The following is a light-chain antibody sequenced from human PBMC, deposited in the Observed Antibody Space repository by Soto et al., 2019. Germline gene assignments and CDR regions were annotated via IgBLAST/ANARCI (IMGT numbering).Light chain of an antibody. CDR3: QTWGTGIYV. J-gene: IGLJ7*01. Sequence: QSVLTQSPSASASLGASVKLTCTRSSGHSSYAIAWHQQQPEKGPRYLMKLNSDGTHSKGDGIPDRFSGSSSGAERYLTISRLQSEDEADYYCQTWGTGIYVFGGGTQLTVL. CDR1: SGHSSYA. CDR2: LNSDGTH. V-gene: IGLV4-69*01.